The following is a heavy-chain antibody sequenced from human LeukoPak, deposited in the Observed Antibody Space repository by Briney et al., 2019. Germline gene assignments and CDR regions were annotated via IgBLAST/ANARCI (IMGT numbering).Heavy chain of an antibody. V-gene: IGHV4-61*02. CDR1: GGSISSGGYY. CDR3: AKDPKYYDSSGYYSGWYFDL. J-gene: IGHJ2*01. Sequence: PSQTLSLTCTVSGGSISSGGYYWSWIRQPAGKGLEYLGRIYSTGSTNYNPSLKSRVTISVDTPKNQFSLKLSSVTAADTAVYYCAKDPKYYDSSGYYSGWYFDLWGRGTLVTVSS. D-gene: IGHD3-22*01. CDR2: IYSTGST.